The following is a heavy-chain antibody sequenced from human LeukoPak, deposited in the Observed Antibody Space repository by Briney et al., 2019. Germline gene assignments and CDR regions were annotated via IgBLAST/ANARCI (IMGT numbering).Heavy chain of an antibody. CDR3: AREDVDIVSTPLCDY. Sequence: GGSLRLSCAASGFTFSSYWMSWVRQAPGKGLEWVANIKQDGSERYYVDSVRGRFTISRDNAKNSLYLQMNSLRAEDTAVYYCAREDVDIVSTPLCDYWGQGALVTVSS. CDR2: IKQDGSER. V-gene: IGHV3-7*05. CDR1: GFTFSSYW. J-gene: IGHJ4*02. D-gene: IGHD5/OR15-5a*01.